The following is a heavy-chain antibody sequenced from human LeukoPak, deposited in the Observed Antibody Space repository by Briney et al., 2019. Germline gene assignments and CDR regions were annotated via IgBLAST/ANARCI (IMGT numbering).Heavy chain of an antibody. CDR2: ISGYNYKT. D-gene: IGHD3-3*01. J-gene: IGHJ3*02. Sequence: GASVKVSCKAFGYTLGSYGISWLRQAPGQGLEWIGWISGYNYKTKYAQTFQGRVAMTIDTSTKTVSMELRILRSDDTAVYYCARDHEGSPFWRDAFDIWGQGTMVTVSS. V-gene: IGHV1-18*04. CDR3: ARDHEGSPFWRDAFDI. CDR1: GYTLGSYG.